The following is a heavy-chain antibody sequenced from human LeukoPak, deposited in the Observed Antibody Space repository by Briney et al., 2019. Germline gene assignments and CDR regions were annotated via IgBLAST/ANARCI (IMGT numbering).Heavy chain of an antibody. D-gene: IGHD1-14*01. CDR3: ARSPDPFYYYGMDV. CDR2: INHSGST. J-gene: IGHJ6*02. Sequence: SETLSLTCAVYGGSFSGYYWSWIRQPPGKGLEWIGEINHSGSTNYNPSLKSRVTISVDMSKNQFSLKLSSVTAADTAVYYCARSPDPFYYYGMDVWGQGTTVTVSS. CDR1: GGSFSGYY. V-gene: IGHV4-34*01.